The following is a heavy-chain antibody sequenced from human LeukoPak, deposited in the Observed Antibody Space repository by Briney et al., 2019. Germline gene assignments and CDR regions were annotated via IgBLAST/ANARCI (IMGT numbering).Heavy chain of an antibody. CDR2: MSYDGSNE. J-gene: IGHJ4*02. V-gene: IGHV3-30-3*01. D-gene: IGHD6-19*01. CDR1: GFTFSGYA. Sequence: PGRSLRLSCAASGFTFSGYAMHWVRQAPGKGLEWVAVMSYDGSNEYYADSVKGRFTISRDNSKNTLYLQMNSLRAEDTAVYYCATNGPGIAVAGYVDYWDQGTLVIVSS. CDR3: ATNGPGIAVAGYVDY.